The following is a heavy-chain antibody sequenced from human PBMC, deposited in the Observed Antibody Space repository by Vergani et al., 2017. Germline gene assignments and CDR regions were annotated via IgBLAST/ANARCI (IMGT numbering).Heavy chain of an antibody. CDR1: GFSFRNAW. V-gene: IGHV3-15*07. CDR2: IKSTFDRGTT. CDR3: TTDPRHCGDGSCYWQRDHHYYGIDV. Sequence: EVQLVESGGGLVKPGGSLRLSCAASGFSFRNAWMNWVRRTPGKGLEWVGRIKSTFDRGTTDYAAAVKGRFTISRDDSKNTLFLQMNGLKTEDIGVYYCTTDPRHCGDGSCYWQRDHHYYGIDVWGRGTTVTVSS. J-gene: IGHJ6*02. D-gene: IGHD2-21*01.